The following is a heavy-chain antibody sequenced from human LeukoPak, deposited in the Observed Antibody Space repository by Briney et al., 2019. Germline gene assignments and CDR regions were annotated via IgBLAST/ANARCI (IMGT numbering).Heavy chain of an antibody. D-gene: IGHD6-19*01. CDR3: ARGGRGWLEHAFDI. CDR1: GYTFTSYD. J-gene: IGHJ3*02. Sequence: ASVKVSCKASGYTFTSYDINWVRQATGQGLEWMGWMNPNSGNTGYAQKFQGGVTMTRNTSISTAYMELSSLRSEDTAVYYCARGGRGWLEHAFDIWGQGTMVTVSS. CDR2: MNPNSGNT. V-gene: IGHV1-8*01.